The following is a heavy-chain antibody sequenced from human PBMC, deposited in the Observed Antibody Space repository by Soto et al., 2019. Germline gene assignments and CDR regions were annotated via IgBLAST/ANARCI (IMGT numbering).Heavy chain of an antibody. V-gene: IGHV4-61*01. CDR3: ARGIGGYFDY. D-gene: IGHD2-21*01. J-gene: IGHJ4*02. Sequence: SETLSLNCPVSGCSVSSGSYYWSWIRQPPGKGLEWIGYIYYSGSTNYNPSLKSRVTISVDTSKNQFSLKLSSVTAADTAVYYCARGIGGYFDYWGQGTLVPVSS. CDR1: GCSVSSGSYY. CDR2: IYYSGST.